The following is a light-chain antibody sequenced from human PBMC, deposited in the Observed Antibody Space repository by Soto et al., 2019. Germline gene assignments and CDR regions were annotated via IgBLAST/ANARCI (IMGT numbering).Light chain of an antibody. Sequence: EIVMTQSPVTLSVSPGERATLSCRASQSVSSNLAWYQQKPGQAPRLLIYDESTRATGIPARFSGSGSGTEFTLTISSLQSEDFAVYYCQQYNNWPLTFGGGTKVEIK. V-gene: IGKV3-15*01. CDR3: QQYNNWPLT. CDR1: QSVSSN. CDR2: DES. J-gene: IGKJ4*01.